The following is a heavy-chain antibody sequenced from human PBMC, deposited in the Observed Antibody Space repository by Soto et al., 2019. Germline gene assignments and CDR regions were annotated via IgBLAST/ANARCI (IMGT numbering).Heavy chain of an antibody. CDR3: ASALWDYYDSSGYY. CDR2: IYYSGST. Sequence: SETLSLTCTVSGGSVSSGSYYWSWIRQPPGNGLEWIGYIYYSGSTNYNPSLKSRVTISVDTSKNQFSLKLSSVTAADTAVYYCASALWDYYDSSGYYWGQGTLVTVYS. J-gene: IGHJ4*02. V-gene: IGHV4-61*01. CDR1: GGSVSSGSYY. D-gene: IGHD3-22*01.